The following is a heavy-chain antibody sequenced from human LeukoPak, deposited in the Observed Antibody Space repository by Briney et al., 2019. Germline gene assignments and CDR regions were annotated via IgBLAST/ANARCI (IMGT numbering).Heavy chain of an antibody. J-gene: IGHJ4*02. V-gene: IGHV3-23*01. CDR3: AKGTGKFLVTNFDY. D-gene: IGHD3-9*01. CDR2: ISGSGGST. CDR1: GFTFSSYA. Sequence: PGGSLRLSCAASGFTFSSYAMSWVRQAPGKGLEWVSAISGSGGSTFYADSVKGRFTISRDNSKNTLYLQMNSLRAEDTAVYYCAKGTGKFLVTNFDYWGQGTLVTVSS.